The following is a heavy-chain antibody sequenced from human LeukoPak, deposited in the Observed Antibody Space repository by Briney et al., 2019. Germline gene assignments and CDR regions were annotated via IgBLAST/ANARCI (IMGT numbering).Heavy chain of an antibody. CDR3: AKDRRLGILTGYYSL. Sequence: GGSLRLSCAASGFTFSSYGMSWVRQAPGKGLEWVSAISGSGGSTYYADSVKGRFTISRDNSKNTLYLQMNSLRAEDTAVYYCAKDRRLGILTGYYSLWGRGTLVTVSS. J-gene: IGHJ2*01. CDR2: ISGSGGST. D-gene: IGHD3-9*01. V-gene: IGHV3-23*01. CDR1: GFTFSSYG.